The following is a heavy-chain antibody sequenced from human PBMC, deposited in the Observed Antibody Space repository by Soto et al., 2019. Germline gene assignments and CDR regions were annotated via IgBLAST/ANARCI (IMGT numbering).Heavy chain of an antibody. CDR2: ISGSGFKK. CDR3: AKNQGVELVPLATVDWFDP. J-gene: IGHJ5*02. CDR1: GFIFENYG. D-gene: IGHD1-26*01. Sequence: GGSLRLSCAASGFIFENYGMSWVRQAPGKGLEWISSISGSGFKKYYADSVKGRFTISRDNSKSTVYLELNNLSAEDTAVYHCAKNQGVELVPLATVDWFDPWGQGSVVTVSS. V-gene: IGHV3-23*01.